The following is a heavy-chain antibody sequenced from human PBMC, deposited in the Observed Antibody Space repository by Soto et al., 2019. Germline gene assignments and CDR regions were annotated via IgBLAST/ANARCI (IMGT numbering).Heavy chain of an antibody. CDR1: GFTFSDYY. J-gene: IGHJ4*02. D-gene: IGHD2-15*01. V-gene: IGHV3-11*01. CDR2: ISSSGSTI. Sequence: GGSLRLSCAASGFTFSDYYMSWIRQAPGKGLEWVSYISSSGSTIYYADSVKGRFTISRDNAKNSLYLQMNSLRAEDTAVYYCARARSVAPGSFEFDYWGQGTLVTVSS. CDR3: ARARSVAPGSFEFDY.